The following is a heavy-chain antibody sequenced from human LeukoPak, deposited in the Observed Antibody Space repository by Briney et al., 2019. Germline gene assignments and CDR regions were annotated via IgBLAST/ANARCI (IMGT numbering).Heavy chain of an antibody. CDR2: ISGGGGST. CDR1: GFTFSSYA. V-gene: IGHV3-23*01. D-gene: IGHD6-19*01. Sequence: GGSLRLSCAASGFTFSSYAMSWVRQAPGKGLEWVSAISGGGGSTYYADSVKGRFTISRDNSKNTPYLQMNSLRAEDTAVYYCAKDRSSGWYFEYYFDYWGQGTLVTVSS. CDR3: AKDRSSGWYFEYYFDY. J-gene: IGHJ4*02.